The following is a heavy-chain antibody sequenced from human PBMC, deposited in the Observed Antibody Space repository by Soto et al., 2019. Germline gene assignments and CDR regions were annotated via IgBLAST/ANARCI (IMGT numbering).Heavy chain of an antibody. J-gene: IGHJ5*02. CDR1: GGSVSSGSYY. CDR3: ARASGWYVWFDP. V-gene: IGHV4-61*01. D-gene: IGHD6-19*01. CDR2: IYDSGST. Sequence: QVQLQESGPGLVKPSETLSLTCTVSGGSVSSGSYYWSWIRQPPGKGLEWIGYIYDSGSTNYNPSLKSRVTRPVDTAQNQCSLKLSSVTAADTAVYYCARASGWYVWFDPWGQGTLVTVSS.